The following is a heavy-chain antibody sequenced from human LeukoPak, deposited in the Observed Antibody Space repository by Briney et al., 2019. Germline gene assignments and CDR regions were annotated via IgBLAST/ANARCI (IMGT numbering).Heavy chain of an antibody. J-gene: IGHJ5*02. CDR2: IYYSGST. CDR1: GGSISSSSYY. Sequence: SETLSLTCTVYGGSISSSSYYWGWIRQPPGKGLEWIGSIYYSGSTYYNPSLKSRVTISVDTSKNQFSLKPSSVTAADTAVYYCARGWFDPWGQGTLVTVSS. CDR3: ARGWFDP. V-gene: IGHV4-39*07.